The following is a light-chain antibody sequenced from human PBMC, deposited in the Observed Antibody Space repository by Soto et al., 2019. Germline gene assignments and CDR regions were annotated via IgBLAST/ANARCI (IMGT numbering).Light chain of an antibody. Sequence: EIVLTHSPGTLSLSPGERAALSCRASQSVSSKLAWYRQRPGQAPRLGIYDASNRATGIPARFSGSGSGTDFTLTISSLEPEDFAVYYCQQRSNWITFGQGTRLEI. V-gene: IGKV3-11*01. J-gene: IGKJ5*01. CDR1: QSVSSK. CDR3: QQRSNWIT. CDR2: DAS.